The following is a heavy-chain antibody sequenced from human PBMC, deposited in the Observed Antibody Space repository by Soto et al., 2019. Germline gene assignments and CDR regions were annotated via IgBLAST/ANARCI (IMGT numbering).Heavy chain of an antibody. J-gene: IGHJ4*02. CDR2: ISYDGSNK. CDR3: ARDRGVEVTTRLFDY. Sequence: QVQLVESGGGVVQPGRSLRLSCAASGFTFSSYGMHWVRQAPGKGLEWVAVISYDGSNKNYADSVKGRFTISRHNSKNTLYLQMNSLRAEDTAVYYCARDRGVEVTTRLFDYWGQGTLVTVSS. CDR1: GFTFSSYG. D-gene: IGHD4-17*01. V-gene: IGHV3-30*03.